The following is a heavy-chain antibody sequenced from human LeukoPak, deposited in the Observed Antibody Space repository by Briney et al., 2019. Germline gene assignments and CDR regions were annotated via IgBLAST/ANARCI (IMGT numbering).Heavy chain of an antibody. Sequence: GGSLRLSCAASGFTFSSYSMNWARQAPGKGLEWVSAMSGSGGYTYYADSVKGRFTISRDSSKNTLYLQMNSLRGEDTAVYYCAKELGHTLPFDCWGQGTLVTVSS. CDR1: GFTFSSYS. J-gene: IGHJ4*02. CDR2: MSGSGGYT. CDR3: AKELGHTLPFDC. V-gene: IGHV3-23*01. D-gene: IGHD2-2*02.